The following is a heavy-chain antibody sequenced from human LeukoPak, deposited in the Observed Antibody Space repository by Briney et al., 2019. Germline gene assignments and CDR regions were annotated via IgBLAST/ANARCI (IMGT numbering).Heavy chain of an antibody. CDR1: GFSFNTYA. V-gene: IGHV3-23*01. CDR3: ARDPGYAIYYFDY. D-gene: IGHD3-9*01. CDR2: ISGRGDSP. J-gene: IGHJ4*02. Sequence: PGRSLRLSCAASGFSFNTYAMSWVRQAPGKGLEWVSTISGRGDSPFYADSVKGRFSISRDNSKNTLFLHMNSLRAEDTAVYYCARDPGYAIYYFDYWGQGNLATVSS.